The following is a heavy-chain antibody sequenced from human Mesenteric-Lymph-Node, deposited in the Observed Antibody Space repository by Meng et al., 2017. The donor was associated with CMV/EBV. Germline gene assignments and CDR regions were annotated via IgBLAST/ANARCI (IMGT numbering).Heavy chain of an antibody. CDR2: IYNDGSFT. Sequence: GGSLRPSCAASGFTFSEYWVHWIRQAPGKGMEWVSAIYNDGSFTRYGDSVKGRCTISRDNARNTLYLQMNSLRAEDTAVYYCTRATTWAFDYWGQGTLVTVSS. CDR3: TRATTWAFDY. J-gene: IGHJ4*02. D-gene: IGHD5-12*01. V-gene: IGHV3-74*01. CDR1: GFTFSEYW.